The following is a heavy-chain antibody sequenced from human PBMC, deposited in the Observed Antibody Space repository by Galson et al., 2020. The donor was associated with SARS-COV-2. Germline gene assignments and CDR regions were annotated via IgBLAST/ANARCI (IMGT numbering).Heavy chain of an antibody. D-gene: IGHD3-10*01. CDR2: IRMTAHGGTT. Sequence: GESLKISCTTSGFTFSYYALSWVRQAPRKGLEWVGIIRMTAHGGTTEYAASVQGRFTISRDDSKSIAYLEMNGLKTEDTGVYYCTRYGSARGNYWGQGTLVTVSS. V-gene: IGHV3-49*04. CDR3: TRYGSARGNY. CDR1: GFTFSYYA. J-gene: IGHJ4*02.